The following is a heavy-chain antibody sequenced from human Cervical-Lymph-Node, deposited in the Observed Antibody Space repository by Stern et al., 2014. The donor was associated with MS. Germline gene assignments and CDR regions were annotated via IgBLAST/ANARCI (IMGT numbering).Heavy chain of an antibody. CDR2: VYHSGKSYF. D-gene: IGHD3-10*01. J-gene: IGHJ4*01. Sequence: QLQLQESGPGLVKPSETLTLTCSVSGDSMTSNAYYWAWVRQPPGKGLQWIGTVYHSGKSYFYYNSSLKSRLTLSIDTSRNRFSLNLSSVAASDTAVYFCARGEWPPTYYFDFWGHGRLVTVSS. CDR1: GDSMTSNAYY. V-gene: IGHV4-39*02. CDR3: ARGEWPPTYYFDF.